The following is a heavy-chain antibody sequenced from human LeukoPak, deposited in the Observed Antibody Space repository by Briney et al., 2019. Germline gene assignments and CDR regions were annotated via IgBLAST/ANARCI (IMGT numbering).Heavy chain of an antibody. CDR3: ARVASGFHDAFDI. Sequence: GGSLRLSCAASGFTFSSYSMNWVRQAPGKGLEWVSSISSSSSYIYHADSVKGRFTISRDNAKNSLYLQMNSLRAEDTAVYYCARVASGFHDAFDIWGQGTMVTVSS. J-gene: IGHJ3*02. CDR2: ISSSSSYI. CDR1: GFTFSSYS. D-gene: IGHD3-10*01. V-gene: IGHV3-21*01.